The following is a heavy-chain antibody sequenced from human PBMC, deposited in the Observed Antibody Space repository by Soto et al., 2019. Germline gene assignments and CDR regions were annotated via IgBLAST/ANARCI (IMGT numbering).Heavy chain of an antibody. V-gene: IGHV3-30*18. D-gene: IGHD1-7*01. CDR3: AKEYNWNYHYFDY. CDR2: IGNDGNAK. CDR1: GFSFSNYG. Sequence: QVQLVESGGGVVQPGRSLRLSCAASGFSFSNYGMNWVRQAPGRGLERVAVIGNDGNAKFYADSVKGRFTISRDNSRNTLSLQINSLRAEDTAVYYCAKEYNWNYHYFDYWGQGTLVTVSS. J-gene: IGHJ4*02.